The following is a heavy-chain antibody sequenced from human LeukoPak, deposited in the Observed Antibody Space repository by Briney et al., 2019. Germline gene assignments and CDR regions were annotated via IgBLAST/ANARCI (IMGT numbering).Heavy chain of an antibody. J-gene: IGHJ4*02. Sequence: SETLSLTCTVSGGSISRYYWSWIRHPPGKGLEWIGETNLSGSTNYNPSLKSRDTISVDTSKSQFSLKRSSVTAADTAVYYCARGRGYYDESSGYYYADYWGQGTLVTVSS. D-gene: IGHD3-22*01. V-gene: IGHV4-34*01. CDR3: ARGRGYYDESSGYYYADY. CDR1: GGSISRYY. CDR2: TNLSGST.